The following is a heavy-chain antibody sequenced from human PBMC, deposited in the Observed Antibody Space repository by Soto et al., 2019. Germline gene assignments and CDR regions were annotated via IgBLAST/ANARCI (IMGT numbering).Heavy chain of an antibody. D-gene: IGHD6-13*01. CDR3: ARTNIAAAGPYYYGMDV. CDR2: IYYSGST. Sequence: SETLSLTCTVSGGSISSYYWIWIRKPPGKGLEWIGYIYYSGSTNYNPSLKSRVTISVDTSKNQFSLKLSSVTAADTAVYYCARTNIAAAGPYYYGMDVWGQGATVTVSS. V-gene: IGHV4-59*01. J-gene: IGHJ6*02. CDR1: GGSISSYY.